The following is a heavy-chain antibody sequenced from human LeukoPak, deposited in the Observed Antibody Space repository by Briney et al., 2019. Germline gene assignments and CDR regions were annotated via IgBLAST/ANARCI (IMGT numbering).Heavy chain of an antibody. CDR2: FYYVGGT. J-gene: IGHJ6*03. V-gene: IGHV4-59*02. Sequence: SETLSLTCTVSGGSVSSYYWSWIGQPPGRELEGFGFFYYVGGTNYNPSLKSRVTISLDTSKNQFSLKVSSVTAADTAVYYCARDTYSGIYYPYYYYYYMDVWGKGTTVTVSS. CDR1: GGSVSSYY. D-gene: IGHD1-26*01. CDR3: ARDTYSGIYYPYYYYYYMDV.